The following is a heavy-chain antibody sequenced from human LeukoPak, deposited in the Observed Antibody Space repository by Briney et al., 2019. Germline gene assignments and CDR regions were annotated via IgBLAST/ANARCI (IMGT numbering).Heavy chain of an antibody. J-gene: IGHJ4*02. D-gene: IGHD5-18*01. V-gene: IGHV3-30*01. Sequence: GRSLRLSCAASGFTFSSYAMHWVRQAPGKGLEWAAVISYDGSNKFYADSVKGRFTISRDNSKNTLFLQMNSLRAEDTAVYYCARDRSQRAYSYGPDGEWGQGTLVTVPS. CDR1: GFTFSSYA. CDR2: ISYDGSNK. CDR3: ARDRSQRAYSYGPDGE.